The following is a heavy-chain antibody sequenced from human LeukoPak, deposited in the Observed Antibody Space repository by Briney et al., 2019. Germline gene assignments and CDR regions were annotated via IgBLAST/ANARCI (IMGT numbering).Heavy chain of an antibody. Sequence: GASVTVSCKVIGYALIKLSFHWVRQAPGKGLEWMGRFNPEHRETIYAQIYQGRVTMTADTSTHTAYMDLSSLTSEDTAVYYCAAVIYEPDAFDVWGQGTMVSVSS. V-gene: IGHV1-24*01. J-gene: IGHJ3*01. CDR3: AAVIYEPDAFDV. CDR1: GYALIKLS. D-gene: IGHD5-12*01. CDR2: FNPEHRET.